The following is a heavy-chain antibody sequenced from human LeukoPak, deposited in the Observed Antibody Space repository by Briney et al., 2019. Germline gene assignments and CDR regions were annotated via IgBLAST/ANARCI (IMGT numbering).Heavy chain of an antibody. CDR2: ISSSGSTI. CDR3: ARDRPKITFGGVIVSMDV. J-gene: IGHJ6*03. D-gene: IGHD3-16*02. V-gene: IGHV3-11*01. Sequence: GGSLRLSCAASGFTFSDYYMSWIRQAPGKGLEWVSYISSSGSTIYYADSVKGRFTISRDNAKNSLYLQMNSLRAEDTAVYYCARDRPKITFGGVIVSMDVWGKGTTVTISS. CDR1: GFTFSDYY.